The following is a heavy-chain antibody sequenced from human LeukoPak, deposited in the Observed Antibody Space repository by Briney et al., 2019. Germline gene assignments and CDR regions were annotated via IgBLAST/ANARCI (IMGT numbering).Heavy chain of an antibody. Sequence: KPGGSLRLSCAASGFTFSSYSMNWVRQAPGKGLEWVSSISSSSSYIYYADSVTGRFTISRDNAKNSLYLQMNSLRAEDTAVYYCASSRNPGSGSYPFDYWGQGTLVTVSS. CDR3: ASSRNPGSGSYPFDY. D-gene: IGHD3-10*01. J-gene: IGHJ4*02. CDR2: ISSSSSYI. CDR1: GFTFSSYS. V-gene: IGHV3-21*01.